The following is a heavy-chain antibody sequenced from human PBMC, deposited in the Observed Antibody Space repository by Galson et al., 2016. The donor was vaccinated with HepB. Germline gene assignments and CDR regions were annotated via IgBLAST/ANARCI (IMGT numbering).Heavy chain of an antibody. CDR1: GYTFTDYY. J-gene: IGHJ1*01. CDR2: INPNSGDT. V-gene: IGHV1-2*02. D-gene: IGHD3-3*01. Sequence: SVKVSCKVSGYTFTDYYLHWVRQAPGQGLEWMGCINPNSGDTKYAQKFQGRVSMTWDTSITTVYMELSRLTSDDTTVYYCAREHYDYWSGYSGRHFQHWGQGTLVTVSS. CDR3: AREHYDYWSGYSGRHFQH.